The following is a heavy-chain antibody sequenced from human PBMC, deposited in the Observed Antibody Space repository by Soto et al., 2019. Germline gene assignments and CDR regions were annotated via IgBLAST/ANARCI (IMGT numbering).Heavy chain of an antibody. CDR2: IIPLSGTT. CDR1: GGTFSNHA. D-gene: IGHD3-22*01. CDR3: ARGPDRSGFYLFDY. V-gene: IGHV1-69*13. Sequence: ASVKVSCKTSGGTFSNHAISWVRQAPGQGPEWMGGIIPLSGTTNYVPKFQGRVTITADESMTTAYMELSNLRYEDTAVYYCARGPDRSGFYLFDYWGQGTQVTVSS. J-gene: IGHJ4*02.